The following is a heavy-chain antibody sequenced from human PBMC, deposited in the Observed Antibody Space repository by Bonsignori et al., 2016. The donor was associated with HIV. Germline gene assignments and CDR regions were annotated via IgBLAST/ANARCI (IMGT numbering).Heavy chain of an antibody. Sequence: QVQVVQSGAEVKKPGASVKLSCKASGDTLTNYYIHWVRQAPGQGLQWMGVINPTGRSTSYAQEFQGRVTMTRDTSTATVYMEVNGSDLTTRPVYYCARDPQPLLRKNYFDSWGQGNPG. CDR3: ARDPQPLLRKNYFDS. D-gene: IGHD1-14*01. V-gene: IGHV1-46*01. CDR1: GDTLTNYY. J-gene: IGHJ4*02. CDR2: INPTGRST.